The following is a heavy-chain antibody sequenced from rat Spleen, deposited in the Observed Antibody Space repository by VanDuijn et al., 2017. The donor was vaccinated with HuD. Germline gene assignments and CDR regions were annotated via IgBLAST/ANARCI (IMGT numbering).Heavy chain of an antibody. J-gene: IGHJ1*01. CDR1: GFTFSDYY. CDR2: ISSDGGRN. Sequence: EVQLVESDGGLVQPGRSLKLSCAASGFTFSDYYMAWVRQAPTKGLEWVATISSDGGRNFYRDSVKGRFPVSRDNAKNTLYLQMDSLRSEDTATYYCARHRIIRGTGYYWYFDFWGPGTMVTVSS. CDR3: ARHRIIRGTGYYWYFDF. D-gene: IGHD4-3*01. V-gene: IGHV5-29*01.